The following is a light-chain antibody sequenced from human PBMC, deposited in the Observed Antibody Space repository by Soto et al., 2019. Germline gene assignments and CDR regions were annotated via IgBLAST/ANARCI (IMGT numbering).Light chain of an antibody. J-gene: IGKJ4*01. CDR2: DAS. Sequence: EIVLTQSPATLSLSPGERATLSCRASQSVSSYLAWYQQKPGQAPRLLIYDASNRATGVPARFSGSGSGTDFTLSISRLEPEEFAVYYCQKRSTWPLTFGGGTKVEIK. CDR3: QKRSTWPLT. CDR1: QSVSSY. V-gene: IGKV3-11*01.